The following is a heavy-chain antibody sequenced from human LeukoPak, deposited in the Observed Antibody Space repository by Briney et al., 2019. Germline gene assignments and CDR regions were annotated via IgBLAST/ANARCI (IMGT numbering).Heavy chain of an antibody. D-gene: IGHD3-10*01. J-gene: IGHJ3*02. V-gene: IGHV5-51*01. Sequence: GESLKISCKASGYSFSNYWIGWVRQMPDKGLEWMGIIYPSDSDTRYSPSFQGQVTISADKSINTAYLQWSSLKASDTAMYYCVRHADHEYYNGSGSLNHNVMNDAFDIWGQGTTVIVSS. CDR2: IYPSDSDT. CDR1: GYSFSNYW. CDR3: VRHADHEYYNGSGSLNHNVMNDAFDI.